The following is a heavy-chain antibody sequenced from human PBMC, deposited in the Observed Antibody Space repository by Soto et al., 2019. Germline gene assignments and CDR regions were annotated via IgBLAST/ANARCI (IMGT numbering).Heavy chain of an antibody. D-gene: IGHD3-22*01. J-gene: IGHJ4*02. CDR2: ISSSGSTI. CDR3: ARGNYYDSSGYYPFDY. Sequence: QVQLVESGGGLVKPGGSMRLSCAASGFTFSDYYMSWISQAQGKGLEWVSYISSSGSTIYYADSVKGRFTISRDNAKNSLYLQMNSLRAEDTAVYYCARGNYYDSSGYYPFDYWGQGTLVTVSS. V-gene: IGHV3-11*01. CDR1: GFTFSDYY.